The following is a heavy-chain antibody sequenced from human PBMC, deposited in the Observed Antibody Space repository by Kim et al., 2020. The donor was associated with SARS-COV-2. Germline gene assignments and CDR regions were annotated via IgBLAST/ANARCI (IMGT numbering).Heavy chain of an antibody. V-gene: IGHV3-23*01. J-gene: IGHJ5*02. D-gene: IGHD3-3*01. Sequence: GGSLRLSCAASGFTFSSYAMSWVRQAPGKGLEWVSAISGSGGSTYYADSVKGRFTISRDNSKNTLYLQMNSLRAEDTAVYYCAKKGDSGFLEWLNNWFDPWGQGTLVTVSS. CDR3: AKKGDSGFLEWLNNWFDP. CDR2: ISGSGGST. CDR1: GFTFSSYA.